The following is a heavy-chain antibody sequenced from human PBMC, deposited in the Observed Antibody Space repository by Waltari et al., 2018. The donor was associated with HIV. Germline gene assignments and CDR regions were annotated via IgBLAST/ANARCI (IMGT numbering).Heavy chain of an antibody. D-gene: IGHD5-12*01. J-gene: IGHJ4*02. V-gene: IGHV3-33*01. CDR3: ARHPTPFTGYNSFDY. Sequence: QVQLVESGGGVVQPGRSLRLSCAASGFTFSSYGMHWVRQAPGKGLEWVAVILFDGVNKYYEDSVKGRFTISRDNSKNTLYLQMNSLRAEDTAVYYCARHPTPFTGYNSFDYWGQGTLVTVSS. CDR1: GFTFSSYG. CDR2: ILFDGVNK.